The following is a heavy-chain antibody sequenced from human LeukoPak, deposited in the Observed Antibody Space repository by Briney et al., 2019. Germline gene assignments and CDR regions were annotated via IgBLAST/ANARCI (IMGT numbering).Heavy chain of an antibody. V-gene: IGHV3-53*01. CDR3: ARETRGIVDY. Sequence: GGSLRLSYAASGFTVSSNYMSWVRQAPGKGLEWVSVIYSGGSTYYADSVKGRFTISRDNSKNTLYLQMNRLRAEDTAVYYCARETRGIVDYWGQGTLVTVSS. D-gene: IGHD3-22*01. CDR2: IYSGGST. CDR1: GFTVSSNY. J-gene: IGHJ4*02.